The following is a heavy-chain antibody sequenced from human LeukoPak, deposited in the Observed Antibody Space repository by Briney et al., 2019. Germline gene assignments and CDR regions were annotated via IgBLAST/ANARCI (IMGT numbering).Heavy chain of an antibody. J-gene: IGHJ4*02. V-gene: IGHV5-10-1*01. Sequence: GESLKISCKGSGCSFTSYWISWVRQMPGKGLEWMGRIDPSDSYTNYSPSFQGHVTMSADKSISTAYLQWSSLKASDTAMYYCAKRSSGSYLPDYWGQGTLVTVSS. CDR3: AKRSSGSYLPDY. D-gene: IGHD3-10*01. CDR2: IDPSDSYT. CDR1: GCSFTSYW.